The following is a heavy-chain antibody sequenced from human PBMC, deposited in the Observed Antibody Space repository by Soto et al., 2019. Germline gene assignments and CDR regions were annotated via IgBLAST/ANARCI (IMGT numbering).Heavy chain of an antibody. V-gene: IGHV4-30-4*01. D-gene: IGHD2-8*01. CDR3: AREIMPLTNDCYFYL. J-gene: IGHJ2*01. CDR1: GGSISGGVHS. Sequence: QVQLQESGPGLVKPSETLSLTCTVSGGSISGGVHSWSWIRQPPGKGLGWIGHIFASGSTYYNPSLKSRLTISVDTSKNQFSLRLSSVTAADTAVYYCAREIMPLTNDCYFYLWGRGTLVTVSS. CDR2: IFASGST.